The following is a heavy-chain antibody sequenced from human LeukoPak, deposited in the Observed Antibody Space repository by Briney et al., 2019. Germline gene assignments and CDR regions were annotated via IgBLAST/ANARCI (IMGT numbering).Heavy chain of an antibody. J-gene: IGHJ5*02. CDR1: GYTFTNYG. V-gene: IGHV1-18*01. CDR2: RSAYNGNT. CDR3: ARGPSRLLWFGELRQGFDP. Sequence: ASVKVSFKASGYTFTNYGITWVRQAPGQGGEWMGWRSAYNGNTKYAQTLQGRVTMTTDTSTSTAYMELRSLRSDDTAVYYCARGPSRLLWFGELRQGFDPWGQGTLVTVSS. D-gene: IGHD3-10*01.